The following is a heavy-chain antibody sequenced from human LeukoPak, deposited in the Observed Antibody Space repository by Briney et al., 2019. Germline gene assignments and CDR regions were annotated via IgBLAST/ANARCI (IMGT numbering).Heavy chain of an antibody. CDR3: ARGTGTTNFDY. CDR2: IYPSGSTIYPSGTT. D-gene: IGHD1-1*01. Sequence: SETLSLTCTVSGGSVSSGSYYWSWIRQPAGKGLEWIGRIYPSGSTIYPSGTTHYNPSLKSRVTISVDTSKNQFSLKVDSVTAADAAVYFCARGTGTTNFDYWGQGTLVTVSS. J-gene: IGHJ4*02. V-gene: IGHV4-61*02. CDR1: GGSVSSGSYY.